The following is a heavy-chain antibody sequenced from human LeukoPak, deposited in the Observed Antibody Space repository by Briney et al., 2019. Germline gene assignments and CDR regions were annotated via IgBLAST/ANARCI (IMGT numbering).Heavy chain of an antibody. CDR2: ISWDGGST. D-gene: IGHD5-24*01. CDR3: AKGSRDGASIDY. J-gene: IGHJ4*02. V-gene: IGHV3-43*01. Sequence: GGSLRLSCAASGFTFDDYTTHWVRQAPGKGLEWVSLISWDGGSTYYADSVKGRFTISRDNSKNSLYLQMNSLRTEDTALYYCAKGSRDGASIDYWGQGTLVTVSS. CDR1: GFTFDDYT.